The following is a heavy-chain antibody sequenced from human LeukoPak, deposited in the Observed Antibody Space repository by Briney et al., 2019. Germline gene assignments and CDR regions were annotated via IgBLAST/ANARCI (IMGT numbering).Heavy chain of an antibody. CDR3: ARASTEGCYDFWSGYLAYYYYGMDV. J-gene: IGHJ6*02. CDR1: GYSFTSYW. Sequence: GESLKISCKGSGYSFTSYWIGWVRQMPGKGLEWMGIIYPGDSDTRYSPSFQGQVTISADKSISTAYLQWSSLKASDTAMYYCARASTEGCYDFWSGYLAYYYYGMDVWGQGTTVTVSS. D-gene: IGHD3-3*01. CDR2: IYPGDSDT. V-gene: IGHV5-51*01.